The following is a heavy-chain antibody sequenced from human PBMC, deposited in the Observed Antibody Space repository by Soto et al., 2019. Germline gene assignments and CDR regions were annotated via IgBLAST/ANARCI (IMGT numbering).Heavy chain of an antibody. V-gene: IGHV3-30-3*01. D-gene: IGHD3-22*01. J-gene: IGHJ4*02. CDR2: ISNDGSNP. CDR1: GFTFSKYA. Sequence: QVQLVESGGGVVQPERSLRLSCAASGFTFSKYAMHWVRQARGTGLEWVAVISNDGSNPYYAVSVKGRFTISRDNSKNTLYLQMNSLREEDTAVYYCARTGYDRSGYFVEYYFDYWGQGTLVTVSS. CDR3: ARTGYDRSGYFVEYYFDY.